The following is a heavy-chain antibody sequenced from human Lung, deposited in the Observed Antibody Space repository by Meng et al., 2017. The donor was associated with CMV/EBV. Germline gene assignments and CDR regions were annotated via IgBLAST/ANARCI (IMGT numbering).Heavy chain of an antibody. Sequence: VPLLQLGHQVHKLWACVRVSCKASGYTFGSYGICWVRQAPGQGLEWMGWFVNYVDTYPAPKFQGRVTMTTDTHTNTAFMELRSLTSDDTAVYYCASGTPGRSYCDYWGQGTLVTVSS. D-gene: IGHD2-15*01. CDR2: FVNYVDT. J-gene: IGHJ4*02. CDR1: GYTFGSYG. V-gene: IGHV1-18*01. CDR3: ASGTPGRSYCDY.